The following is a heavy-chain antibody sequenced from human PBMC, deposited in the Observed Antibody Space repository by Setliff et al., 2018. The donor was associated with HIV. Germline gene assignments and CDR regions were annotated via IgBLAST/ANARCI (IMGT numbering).Heavy chain of an antibody. J-gene: IGHJ4*02. CDR3: VRDIGFNLYDH. V-gene: IGHV3-15*01. CDR1: GFRFSDAW. Sequence: GGSLRLSCAASGFRFSDAWMTWVRQAPGQGLEWVGRIKSKTDGGTTDVAAHVKGRFIISREDSKNMVFLEMDSLKTEDRAVYYCVRDIGFNLYDHWGQGTLVTVSS. D-gene: IGHD2-2*02. CDR2: IKSKTDGGTT.